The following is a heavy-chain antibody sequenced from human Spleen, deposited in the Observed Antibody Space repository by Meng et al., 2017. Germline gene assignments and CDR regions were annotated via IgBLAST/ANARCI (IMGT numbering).Heavy chain of an antibody. D-gene: IGHD7-27*01. CDR1: GGSFSGYY. CDR2: INHSGST. CDR3: ARVKLGLRYFDY. V-gene: IGHV4-34*01. Sequence: SEPLSLSCAVYGGSFSGYYWSWIRQPPRKGLEWIGEINHSGSTNYNPSLKSRVIISADTSKNQFSLKLISVTAADTGVYYCARVKLGLRYFDYWGQGTLVTVSS. J-gene: IGHJ4*02.